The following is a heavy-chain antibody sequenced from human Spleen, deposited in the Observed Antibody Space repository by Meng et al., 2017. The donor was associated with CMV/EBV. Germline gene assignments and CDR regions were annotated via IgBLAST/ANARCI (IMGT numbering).Heavy chain of an antibody. CDR2: IYGGDTT. CDR3: ARGSHWFDP. CDR1: EFSVSSNY. Sequence: LRLSWVASEFSVSSNYMNWVRQAPGKGLEWVSIIYGGDTTFYADSVKGRFTISRDNSRNTLYLQMNNLRAEDTAIYYCARGSHWFDPWGQGTLVTVSS. V-gene: IGHV3-53*01. J-gene: IGHJ5*02.